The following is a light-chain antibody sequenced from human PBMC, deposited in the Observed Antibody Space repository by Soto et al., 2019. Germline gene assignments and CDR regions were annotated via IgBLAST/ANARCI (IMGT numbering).Light chain of an antibody. J-gene: IGKJ1*01. CDR1: LTVSTD. CDR2: DAS. CDR3: QQYGSSPWT. V-gene: IGKV3-15*01. Sequence: EVVMTQSPATLSVSPGERATLSCRASLTVSTDLAWFQQRPGQAPRLLIYDASTRATGIAARFSGSGSGTDFTLTISRLEPEDFAVYYCQQYGSSPWTFGQGTKVDIK.